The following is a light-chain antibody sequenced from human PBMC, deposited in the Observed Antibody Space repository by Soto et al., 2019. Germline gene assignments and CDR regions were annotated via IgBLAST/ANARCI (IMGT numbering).Light chain of an antibody. Sequence: ENVLMLPPCTLALSAGERDIHSCRASQTVRSTLLAWYQQKPGQAPRLFIYGASSRATGIPDRFIGSGSGTDFTLTISRLEPEDFAVYYCQQYATSPRTFGQGTRLEIK. V-gene: IGKV3-20*01. CDR2: GAS. CDR3: QQYATSPRT. J-gene: IGKJ5*01. CDR1: QTVRSTL.